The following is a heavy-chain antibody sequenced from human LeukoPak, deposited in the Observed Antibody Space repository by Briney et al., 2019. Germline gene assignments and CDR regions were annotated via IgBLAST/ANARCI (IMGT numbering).Heavy chain of an antibody. CDR2: ISSSSSYI. CDR3: AKASVAGSHGYFDY. CDR1: GFTFSSYS. V-gene: IGHV3-21*04. D-gene: IGHD6-19*01. Sequence: GGSLRLSCAASGFTFSSYSMNWVRQAPGKGLEWVSSISSSSSYIYYADSVKGRFTISRDNAKNSLYLQMNSLRAEDTAVYYCAKASVAGSHGYFDYWGQGTLVTVSS. J-gene: IGHJ4*02.